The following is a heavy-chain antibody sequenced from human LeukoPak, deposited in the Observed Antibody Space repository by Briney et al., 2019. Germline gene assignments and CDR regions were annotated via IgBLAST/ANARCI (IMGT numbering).Heavy chain of an antibody. CDR1: GFTFSSYG. D-gene: IGHD4-17*01. Sequence: GRSLRLSCAASGFTFSSYGMHWVRQAPGKGLEWVAVIWYDESNKYYADSVKGRFTISRDNSKNTLYLQMNSLRAEDTAVYYCARTHDYGADNFDYWGQGTLVTVSS. V-gene: IGHV3-33*01. CDR3: ARTHDYGADNFDY. CDR2: IWYDESNK. J-gene: IGHJ4*02.